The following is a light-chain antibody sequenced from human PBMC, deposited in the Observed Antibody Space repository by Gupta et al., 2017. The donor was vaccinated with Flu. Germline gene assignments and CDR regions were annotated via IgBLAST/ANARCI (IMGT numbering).Light chain of an antibody. Sequence: DIVLTQSPGTLSLSPGERGTLSCRASRSVATNYLAWYQQKPGQAPSLLIYGASTRATGISDRFRGSGSGTDFTLTISRLEPEDFAVYFCQQYGSSPLTFGGGTKVENK. CDR1: RSVATNY. CDR3: QQYGSSPLT. V-gene: IGKV3-20*01. J-gene: IGKJ4*01. CDR2: GAS.